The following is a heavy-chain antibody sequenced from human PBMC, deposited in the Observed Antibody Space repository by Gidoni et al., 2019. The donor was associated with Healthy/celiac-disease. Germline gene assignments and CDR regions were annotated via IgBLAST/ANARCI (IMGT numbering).Heavy chain of an antibody. CDR3: ARDGAGERWLQWYYFDY. Sequence: EVQLVESGGGLVQPGGSLRLSCAACGFTVSSNYMSWVRQAPGKGLEWVSVIYSGGSTYYADSVKGRFTISRDNSKNTLYLQMNSLRAEDTAVYYCARDGAGERWLQWYYFDYWGQGTLVTVSS. D-gene: IGHD5-12*01. CDR1: GFTVSSNY. V-gene: IGHV3-66*01. J-gene: IGHJ4*02. CDR2: IYSGGST.